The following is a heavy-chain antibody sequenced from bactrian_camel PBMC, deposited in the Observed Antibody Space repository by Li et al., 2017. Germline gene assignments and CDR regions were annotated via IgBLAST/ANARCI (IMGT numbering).Heavy chain of an antibody. D-gene: IGHD5*01. J-gene: IGHJ4*01. CDR2: IYTADGGEGST. V-gene: IGHV3S6*01. CDR1: GVRNSNNW. CDR3: AADCRSNFYGAETEYNY. Sequence: HVQLVESGGGLVQPGGSLRLSCEASGVRNSNNWMHWVRQAPGKGLEWVCSIYTADGGEGSTNSVDSVKGRFTISRDNAMNTVSLQMNNLKPEDTAMYYCAADCRSNFYGAETEYNYWGQGTQVTVS.